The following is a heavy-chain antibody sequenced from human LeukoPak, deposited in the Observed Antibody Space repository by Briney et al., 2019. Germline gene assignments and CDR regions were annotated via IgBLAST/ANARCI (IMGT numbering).Heavy chain of an antibody. D-gene: IGHD2-2*01. V-gene: IGHV3-30*02. CDR3: AKSIAPYGYCSSTSCPSPGYDY. CDR2: IRYDGSNK. J-gene: IGHJ4*02. Sequence: PGGSLRLSCAASGFTFSSYGMHWVRQAPGKGLEWVAFIRYDGSNKYYADSVKGRFTISRDNSKNTLYLQMNSLRAEDTAVYYCAKSIAPYGYCSSTSCPSPGYDYWGQGTLVTVSS. CDR1: GFTFSSYG.